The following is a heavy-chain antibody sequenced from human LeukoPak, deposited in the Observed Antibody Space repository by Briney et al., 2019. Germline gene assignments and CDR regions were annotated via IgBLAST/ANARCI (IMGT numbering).Heavy chain of an antibody. J-gene: IGHJ4*02. D-gene: IGHD5-18*01. CDR1: GFTFSSYE. CDR2: ISGSGGST. V-gene: IGHV3-23*01. Sequence: GGSLRLSCAASGFTFSSYEMNWVRQAPGKGLEWVSAISGSGGSTYYADSVKGRFTISRDNSKNTLYLQMNSLRAEDTAVYYCARSTRSIYSYAIDYWGQGTLVTVSS. CDR3: ARSTRSIYSYAIDY.